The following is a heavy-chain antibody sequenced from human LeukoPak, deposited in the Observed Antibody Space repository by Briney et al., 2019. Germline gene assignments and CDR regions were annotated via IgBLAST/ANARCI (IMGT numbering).Heavy chain of an antibody. D-gene: IGHD1-1*01. Sequence: SETLSLTCAVDGGSFSDYYWNWLRQPPGKGLEWIGEINHSGSTNYNPSLKRRVTISIDSSKNQFSLKVRFVTAADTAVYYCARGNRGDNWNDPVIAFDIWGQGTMVTVSS. CDR3: ARGNRGDNWNDPVIAFDI. CDR2: INHSGST. V-gene: IGHV4-34*01. J-gene: IGHJ3*02. CDR1: GGSFSDYY.